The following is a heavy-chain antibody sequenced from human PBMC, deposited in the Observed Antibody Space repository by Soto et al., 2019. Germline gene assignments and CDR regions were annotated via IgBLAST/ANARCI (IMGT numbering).Heavy chain of an antibody. CDR1: GGSISSYY. CDR3: ARHPLVPAAMLPLYAFDI. D-gene: IGHD2-2*01. CDR2: IYYSGST. Sequence: SETLSLTCTVSGGSISSYYWSWIRQPPGKGLEWIGYIYYSGSTNYNPSLKSRVTISVDTSKNQFSLKLSSVTAADTAVYYCARHPLVPAAMLPLYAFDIWGQGTMVTVSS. J-gene: IGHJ3*02. V-gene: IGHV4-59*08.